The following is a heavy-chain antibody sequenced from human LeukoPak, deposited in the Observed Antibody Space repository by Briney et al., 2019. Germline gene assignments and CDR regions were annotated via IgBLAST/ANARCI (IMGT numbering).Heavy chain of an antibody. CDR2: IYPRGST. D-gene: IGHD5-12*01. V-gene: IGHV4-61*02. J-gene: IGHJ6*03. Sequence: SETLSLTCTVSGGSISSTGYYWTWVRRPAGKGLEWIGRIYPRGSTLYNPSLRSRVTLSVDTSKNQFSLRLTSVTAADTAVYYCARVYGGYDFNYYYYYMDVWGKGTTVTISS. CDR1: GGSISSTGYY. CDR3: ARVYGGYDFNYYYYYMDV.